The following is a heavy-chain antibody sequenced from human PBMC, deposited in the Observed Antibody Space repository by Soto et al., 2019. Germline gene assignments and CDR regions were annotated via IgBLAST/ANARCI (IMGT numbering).Heavy chain of an antibody. CDR1: GFSLSTSGVG. J-gene: IGHJ4*02. Sequence: QITLKESGPTLVKPTQTLTLTCTFSGFSLSTSGVGVGWIRQPPGKALELLALIYWNDDKRYSPSLKSRLTITKDTSKNQVVLTMTNMDPVDTATYYCAHRTDGSGSYYDYFDYWGQGTLVTVSS. D-gene: IGHD3-10*01. CDR2: IYWNDDK. CDR3: AHRTDGSGSYYDYFDY. V-gene: IGHV2-5*01.